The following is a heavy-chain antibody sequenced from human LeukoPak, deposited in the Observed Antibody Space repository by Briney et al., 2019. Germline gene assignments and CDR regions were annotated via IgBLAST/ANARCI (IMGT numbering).Heavy chain of an antibody. CDR3: AIEYSSSSGNVFDY. V-gene: IGHV3-48*03. Sequence: PGGSLRLSRVASGFTYSSYEMNWVRQARGRGREGVSYISSNCSTIYYADSVKGRFTISRDNAKTSLYLQMNSLRAEDTAVYYCAIEYSSSSGNVFDYWGQGSLVTVSS. D-gene: IGHD6-6*01. CDR2: ISSNCSTI. CDR1: GFTYSSYE. J-gene: IGHJ4*02.